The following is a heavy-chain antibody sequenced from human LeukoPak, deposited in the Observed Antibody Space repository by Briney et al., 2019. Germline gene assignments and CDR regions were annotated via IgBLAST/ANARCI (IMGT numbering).Heavy chain of an antibody. CDR3: ARGSYGDYAFPDSFDI. CDR2: LSRSGSHI. CDR1: GFTFSSYG. Sequence: GGSLRLSCAASGFTFSSYGLSWVRQAPGKGLEWVSSLSRSGSHIYLADSVKGRFTISRDNAKKSLYLQMNSLRAEDTAVYYCARGSYGDYAFPDSFDIWGQGTMVTVSS. V-gene: IGHV3-21*01. D-gene: IGHD4-17*01. J-gene: IGHJ3*02.